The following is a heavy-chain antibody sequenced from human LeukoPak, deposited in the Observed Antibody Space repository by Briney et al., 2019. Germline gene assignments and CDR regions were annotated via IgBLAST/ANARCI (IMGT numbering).Heavy chain of an antibody. CDR2: IFANGDIT. J-gene: IGHJ6*02. CDR3: VKPPSDGLDV. Sequence: GGSLRLSCSASGFTFSTYPMHWVRQAPGKGLEYVSTIFANGDITSYAASVKGRFTTSRDNSKNTLYLQMSSLRPEDTAVYYCVKPPSDGLDVWGQGATVTASS. V-gene: IGHV3-64D*09. CDR1: GFTFSTYP.